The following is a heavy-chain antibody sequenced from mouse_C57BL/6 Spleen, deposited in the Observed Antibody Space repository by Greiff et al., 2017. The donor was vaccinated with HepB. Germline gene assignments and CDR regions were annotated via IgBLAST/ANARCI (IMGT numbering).Heavy chain of an antibody. Sequence: EVKLMESEGGLVQPGSSMKLSCTASGFTFSDYYMAWVRQVPEKGLEWVANINYDGSSTYYLDSLKSRFIISRDNAKNILYLQMSSLKSEDTATYYCAREGWLLMDYWGQGTSVTVSS. J-gene: IGHJ4*01. D-gene: IGHD2-3*01. CDR2: INYDGSST. CDR3: AREGWLLMDY. V-gene: IGHV5-16*01. CDR1: GFTFSDYY.